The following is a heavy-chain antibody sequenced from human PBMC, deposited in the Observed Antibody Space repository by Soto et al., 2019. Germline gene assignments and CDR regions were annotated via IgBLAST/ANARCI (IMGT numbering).Heavy chain of an antibody. CDR1: ALIFRTGA. CDR3: AKDLAEWYCDYCYGMDV. D-gene: IGHD3-3*01. CDR2: ISGSGGST. Sequence: RRAFILPCAASALIFRTGAMILFLLLLGKEMEWVSAISGSGGSTYYADSVKGRFTISRDNSKNTLYLQMNSLRAEDTAVYYCAKDLAEWYCDYCYGMDVWGQGTTVSVSS. V-gene: IGHV3-23*01. J-gene: IGHJ6*02.